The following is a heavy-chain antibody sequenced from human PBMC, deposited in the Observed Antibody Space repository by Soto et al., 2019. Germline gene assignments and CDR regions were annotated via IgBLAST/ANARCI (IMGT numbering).Heavy chain of an antibody. CDR2: ISAYNGNT. D-gene: IGHD3-3*01. J-gene: IGHJ4*02. V-gene: IGHV1-18*01. CDR1: GYTFTSYG. Sequence: VQLVQSGAEVKKPGASVKVSCKASGYTFTSYGISWVRQAPGQGLEWMGWISAYNGNTNYAQKLQGRVTMTTDTSTSTAYMELRSLRSDDTAVYYCARVPQEDYDFWSGYYFLDYWGQGTLVTVSS. CDR3: ARVPQEDYDFWSGYYFLDY.